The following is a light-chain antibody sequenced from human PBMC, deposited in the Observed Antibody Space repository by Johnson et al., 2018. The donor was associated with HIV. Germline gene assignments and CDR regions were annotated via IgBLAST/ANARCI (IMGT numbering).Light chain of an antibody. J-gene: IGLJ1*01. Sequence: QSVLTQPPSVSSAPGQKVTISCSGSSSNIANNYVSWYQQIPGTAPKLLIYDNNKRPSGIPDRFSGSKSGTSATLDITGLQTGDEADYYCVTWDSGLSPGYVFGTGTKVTVL. CDR1: SSNIANNY. CDR3: VTWDSGLSPGYV. CDR2: DNN. V-gene: IGLV1-51*01.